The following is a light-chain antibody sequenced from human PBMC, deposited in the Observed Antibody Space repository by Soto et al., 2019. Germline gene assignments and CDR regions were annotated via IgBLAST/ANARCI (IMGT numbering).Light chain of an antibody. CDR3: CSYAASNNYV. J-gene: IGLJ1*01. Sequence: QSALTQPPSASGSPGQSVTISCTGTSSDVGGYNYVSWYQQHPGKAPKLLIYEVIKRPSGVPSRFSGSKSANTASLTVSGLQAEDEADYYCCSYAASNNYVFGTGTKLTVL. CDR1: SSDVGGYNY. CDR2: EVI. V-gene: IGLV2-8*01.